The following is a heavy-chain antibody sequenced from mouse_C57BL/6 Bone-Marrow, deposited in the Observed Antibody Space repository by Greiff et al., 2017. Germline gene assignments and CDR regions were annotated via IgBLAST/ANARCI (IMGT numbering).Heavy chain of an antibody. CDR2: IYPGSGST. D-gene: IGHD2-3*01. Sequence: VQLQQPGAELVKPGASVKMSCKASGYTFTSYWITWVKQRPGQGLEWLGDIYPGSGSTNYNEKFKSKAPLTVDTSSSTACMQLSSLTSEDSAVYYCARRGWLLRDFDYWGQGTTLTVSS. V-gene: IGHV1-55*01. CDR1: GYTFTSYW. J-gene: IGHJ2*01. CDR3: ARRGWLLRDFDY.